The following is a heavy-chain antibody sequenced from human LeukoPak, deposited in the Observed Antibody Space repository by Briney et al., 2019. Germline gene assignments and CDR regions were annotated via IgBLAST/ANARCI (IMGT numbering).Heavy chain of an antibody. CDR2: VYYTGHT. CDR3: ARGQYPFSVNWYFDL. V-gene: IGHV4-59*01. Sequence: PSETLSLTCSVPGGSINSDYWTWMRQPPGKGLEWIGYVYYTGHTNYNPSLKSRPTISLDTSKNQFSLKLSSVTAADTAVYYCARGQYPFSVNWYFDLWGRGTLVTVSS. D-gene: IGHD4-11*01. CDR1: GGSINSDY. J-gene: IGHJ2*01.